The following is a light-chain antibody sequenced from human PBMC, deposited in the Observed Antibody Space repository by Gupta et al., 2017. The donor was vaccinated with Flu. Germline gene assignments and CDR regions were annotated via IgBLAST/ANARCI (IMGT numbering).Light chain of an antibody. CDR2: DVS. J-gene: IGLJ3*02. V-gene: IGLV2-11*01. CDR3: CSYAGSYSYV. CDR1: RSDVGGYNY. Sequence: QSALPPVRSVSGSPGQSVTICVTVTRSDVGGYNYVPWYLPHQGKAPKLMIYDVSKRPSGGADRFSCYKYCNTASLTTSGLQAEDEADYYQCSYAGSYSYVFGGGTKLTVL.